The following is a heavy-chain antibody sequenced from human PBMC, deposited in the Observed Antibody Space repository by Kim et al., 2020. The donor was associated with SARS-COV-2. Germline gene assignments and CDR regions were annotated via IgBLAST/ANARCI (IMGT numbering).Heavy chain of an antibody. CDR2: ISSSSSTI. Sequence: GGSLRLSCAASGFTFSSYSMNWVRQAPGKGLEWVSYISSSSSTIYYADSVKGRFTISRDNAKNSLYLQMNSLRDEDTAVYYCARDHIRSGSYPNDDAFDIWGQGTMVTVSS. J-gene: IGHJ3*02. CDR1: GFTFSSYS. V-gene: IGHV3-48*02. D-gene: IGHD3-10*01. CDR3: ARDHIRSGSYPNDDAFDI.